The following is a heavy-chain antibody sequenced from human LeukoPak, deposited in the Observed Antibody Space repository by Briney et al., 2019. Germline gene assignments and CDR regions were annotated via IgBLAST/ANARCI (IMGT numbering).Heavy chain of an antibody. Sequence: RASVTVSCTASGFTFTSSPIQWVRQARGQRLERIGWIVVGSGNTNYAQKFLERVIITRDMSTTTVYMELSSLRSEDTAVYYCAGTPWFGELTLDYWGQGTLVTVSS. D-gene: IGHD3-10*01. CDR3: AGTPWFGELTLDY. J-gene: IGHJ4*02. CDR2: IVVGSGNT. V-gene: IGHV1-58*02. CDR1: GFTFTSSP.